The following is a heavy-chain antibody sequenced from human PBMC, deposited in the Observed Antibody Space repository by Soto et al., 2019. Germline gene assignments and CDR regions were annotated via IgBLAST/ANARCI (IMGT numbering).Heavy chain of an antibody. CDR1: GCTVSSNY. Sequence: PGGSLRLSWAASGCTVSSNYLCWVRKAPGKGLESVSLICSGGSTYYADSVKGRFTISRDNSNNTLYLHMNSLSAEDTAVYYCARGTYYYDSSGYPRYYYHGMEVWSQGTTV. D-gene: IGHD3-22*01. V-gene: IGHV3-53*01. CDR2: ICSGGST. CDR3: ARGTYYYDSSGYPRYYYHGMEV. J-gene: IGHJ6*02.